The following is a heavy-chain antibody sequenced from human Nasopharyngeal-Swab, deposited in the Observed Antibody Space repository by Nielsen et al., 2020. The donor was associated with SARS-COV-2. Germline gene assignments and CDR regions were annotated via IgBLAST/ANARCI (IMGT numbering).Heavy chain of an antibody. J-gene: IGHJ2*01. V-gene: IGHV3-48*04. CDR3: ARGGSSWPHWYFDL. CDR1: GFIFSNYN. D-gene: IGHD6-13*01. Sequence: GGSLRLSCAASGFIFSNYNMNWVGKAPGKGLEWVSYIGVTSSTRYYADSLRGRFTISRDNAKNSLYLQMNSLRAEDTAVYYCARGGSSWPHWYFDLWGRGTLVTVSS. CDR2: IGVTSSTR.